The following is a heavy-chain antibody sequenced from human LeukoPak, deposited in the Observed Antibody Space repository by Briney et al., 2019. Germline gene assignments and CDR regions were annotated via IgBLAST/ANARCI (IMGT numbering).Heavy chain of an antibody. J-gene: IGHJ4*02. CDR2: INHSGSA. CDR3: ARDYDSSGYFDY. D-gene: IGHD3-22*01. V-gene: IGHV4-34*01. CDR1: GGSFSGYY. Sequence: SETLSHTCAVYGGSFSGYYWSWIRQPPGKGLEWIGEINHSGSANYNPSLKSRVTISVDTSKNQFSLKLSSVTAADTAVYYCARDYDSSGYFDYWGQGTLDTVSS.